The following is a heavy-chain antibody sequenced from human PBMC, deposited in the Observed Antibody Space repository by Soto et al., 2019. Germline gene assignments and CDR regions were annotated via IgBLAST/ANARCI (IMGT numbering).Heavy chain of an antibody. D-gene: IGHD5-18*01. Sequence: PGGSLRLSCAASGFTFSSYSMNWVRQAPGKGLEWVSSISSSSSYIYYADSVKGRFTTSRDNAKNSLYLQMNSLRAEDTAVYYCARDSGVDTAMVTNYYYYGMDVWGQGTTVTVSS. CDR1: GFTFSSYS. J-gene: IGHJ6*02. V-gene: IGHV3-21*01. CDR2: ISSSSSYI. CDR3: ARDSGVDTAMVTNYYYYGMDV.